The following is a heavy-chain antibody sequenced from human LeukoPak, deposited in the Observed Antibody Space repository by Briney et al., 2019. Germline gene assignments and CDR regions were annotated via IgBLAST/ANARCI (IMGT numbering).Heavy chain of an antibody. CDR1: GFTFSSYA. V-gene: IGHV3-23*01. CDR2: ISGSGGST. J-gene: IGHJ4*02. D-gene: IGHD6-13*01. Sequence: PGGSLRLSCAASGFTFSSYAMSWVRQAPGKGLEWVSAISGSGGSTYYADSVKGRFTISRDNSKNTLYLQMNSLRAEDTAVYYCAKDLGSSWYRSDGDYFDYWGQGTLVTVSS. CDR3: AKDLGSSWYRSDGDYFDY.